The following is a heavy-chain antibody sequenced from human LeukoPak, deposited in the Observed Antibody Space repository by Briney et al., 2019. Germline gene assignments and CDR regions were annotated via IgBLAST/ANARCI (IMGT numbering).Heavy chain of an antibody. J-gene: IGHJ3*02. D-gene: IGHD2-2*01. CDR1: GGSISSYY. CDR2: ILYSGGS. V-gene: IGHV4-59*08. Sequence: SETLSLTCTVSGGSISSYYWTWIRQPPGKGLEWIGYILYSGGSNYNPSLKSRVTISVDTSKNHFSLKLSSVTAADTAVYYCARLGSTFDIWGQGTMVTVSS. CDR3: ARLGSTFDI.